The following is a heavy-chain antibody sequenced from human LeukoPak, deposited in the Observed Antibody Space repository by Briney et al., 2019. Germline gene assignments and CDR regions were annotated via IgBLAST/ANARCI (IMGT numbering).Heavy chain of an antibody. CDR2: IYYRGST. CDR1: GRSLSTYY. D-gene: IGHD5-12*01. J-gene: IGHJ4*02. CDR3: ARGGGGYAFDY. V-gene: IGHV4-59*07. Sequence: SDTLPHTCTVWGRSLSTYYGRCLPHPPGRGLEGIWHIYYRGSTNYNPSLKSRVTMSVDTSKNQFSLKLSSVTAADTAVYYCARGGGGYAFDYWGQGTLVTVSS.